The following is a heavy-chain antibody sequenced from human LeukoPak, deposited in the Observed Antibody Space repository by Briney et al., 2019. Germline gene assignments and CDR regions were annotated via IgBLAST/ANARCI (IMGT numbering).Heavy chain of an antibody. Sequence: SETLSLTCGVYGGSFSDYFWTWIRQPPGKGLEWIGSIDYSGGTYFSPSLRSRVTLSVDTSKNQFSLNLISVTAADTAVYYCARGPSITIFGVVMYTWFDPWGQGTPVSVSS. CDR2: IDYSGGT. V-gene: IGHV4-34*01. D-gene: IGHD3-3*01. CDR3: ARGPSITIFGVVMYTWFDP. CDR1: GGSFSDYF. J-gene: IGHJ5*02.